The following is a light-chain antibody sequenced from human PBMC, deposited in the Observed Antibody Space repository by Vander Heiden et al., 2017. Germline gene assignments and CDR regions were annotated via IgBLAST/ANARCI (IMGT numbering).Light chain of an antibody. CDR1: SSDVGGYNY. V-gene: IGLV2-11*01. CDR2: DVS. Sequence: QSALTQPRSVSVSPGQSVTISCTGTSSDVGGYNYVSWYQQHPGKAPQLMVYDVSTRPFGVPYRFSGSKSCNTAAMTSSGPQAEDEDDYYCYSYAGSYSWVFGGGTKLTVL. J-gene: IGLJ3*02. CDR3: YSYAGSYSWV.